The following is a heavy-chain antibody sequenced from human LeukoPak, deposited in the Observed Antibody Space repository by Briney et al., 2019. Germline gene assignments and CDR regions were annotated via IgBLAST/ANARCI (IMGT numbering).Heavy chain of an antibody. V-gene: IGHV4-34*01. CDR3: ARRTGYYMDY. CDR2: INHSGST. D-gene: IGHD3-9*01. J-gene: IGHJ4*02. CDR1: GGSFSGYY. Sequence: SDTLSLTCAVYGGSFSGYYWSWIRQPPGKGLEWIGEINHSGSTNYNPSLKSRVTISVDTSKNQFSLKLSSVTAADTAVYYCARRTGYYMDYWGQGTLVTVSS.